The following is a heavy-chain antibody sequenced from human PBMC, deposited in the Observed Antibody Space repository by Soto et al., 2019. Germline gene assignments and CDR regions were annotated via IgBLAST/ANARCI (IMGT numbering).Heavy chain of an antibody. CDR3: ARAPSFVWYLDY. Sequence: ESGGGVVQPGRSLRLSCAASGFNVSSYGMHWVRQAPGKGLEWVAVIWYDGSNKYYADSVKGRFTISKDNSKNTLYLQMNNLRAEDTAVYFCARAPSFVWYLDYWGQGTLVTVSS. J-gene: IGHJ4*02. CDR2: IWYDGSNK. D-gene: IGHD3-9*01. V-gene: IGHV3-33*01. CDR1: GFNVSSYG.